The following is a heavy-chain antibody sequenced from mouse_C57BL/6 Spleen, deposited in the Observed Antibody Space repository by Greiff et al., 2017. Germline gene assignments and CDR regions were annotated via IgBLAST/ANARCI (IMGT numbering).Heavy chain of an antibody. CDR2: IDPSDSYT. CDR1: GYTFTSYW. D-gene: IGHD1-1*01. V-gene: IGHV1-69*01. CDR3: ARYYGSSYFDY. Sequence: VQLQQSGAELVMPGASVKLSCKASGYTFTSYWMHWVKQRPGQGLEWIGEIDPSDSYTNYNQKFKGKSTLTVDKSSSIAYMQLSSLTSEDSAVYYCARYYGSSYFDYWGQGTTLTVSS. J-gene: IGHJ2*01.